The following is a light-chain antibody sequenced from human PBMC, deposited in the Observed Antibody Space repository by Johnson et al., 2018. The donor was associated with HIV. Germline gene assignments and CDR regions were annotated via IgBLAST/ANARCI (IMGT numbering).Light chain of an antibody. CDR2: ENI. CDR1: SSNIANNY. J-gene: IGLJ1*01. V-gene: IGLV1-51*02. CDR3: GTWDTSLSVYV. Sequence: QSVLTQPPSVSAAPGHQVTISCSGSSSNIANNYVSWYQQFQGQAPKSLIKENIRQPSGISDRFPGSTPAPSATWGFTGLKTGDEADFYCGTWDTSLSVYVFGTGTKVTVL.